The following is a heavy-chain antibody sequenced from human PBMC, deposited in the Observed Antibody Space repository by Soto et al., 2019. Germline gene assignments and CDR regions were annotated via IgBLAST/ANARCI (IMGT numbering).Heavy chain of an antibody. CDR3: ARRSIDNKGYYDFWSGQGLDAFDI. CDR1: GGSISSSSYY. J-gene: IGHJ3*02. V-gene: IGHV4-39*01. D-gene: IGHD3-3*01. CDR2: IYYSGST. Sequence: QLQLQESGPGLVKPSETLSLTCTVSGGSISSSSYYWGWIRQPPGKGLEWIGSIYYSGSTYYNPSLKSRVTISVDTSKNQFSLKLSSVTAADTAVYYCARRSIDNKGYYDFWSGQGLDAFDIWGQGTMVTVSS.